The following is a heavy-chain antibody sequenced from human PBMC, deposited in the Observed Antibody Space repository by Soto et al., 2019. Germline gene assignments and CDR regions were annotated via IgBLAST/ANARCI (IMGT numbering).Heavy chain of an antibody. J-gene: IGHJ6*03. CDR1: GYTFTGYY. Sequence: ASVKVSCKASGYTFTGYYMHWVRQAPGQGLEWMGWINPNSGGTNYAQKFQGWVTMTRDTSISTAYMELSRLRSDDTAVYYCARGSGYDFWSGYYPSYYMDVWGKGTTVTVSS. V-gene: IGHV1-2*04. CDR3: ARGSGYDFWSGYYPSYYMDV. D-gene: IGHD3-3*01. CDR2: INPNSGGT.